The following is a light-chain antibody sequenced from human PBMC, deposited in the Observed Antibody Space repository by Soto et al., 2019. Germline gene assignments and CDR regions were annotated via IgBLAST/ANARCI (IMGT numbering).Light chain of an antibody. J-gene: IGKJ5*01. V-gene: IGKV3-20*01. CDR1: QSVSSN. CDR3: QQYGSSPIT. CDR2: GAS. Sequence: IVMTQSLDILSVSPGEKATLSCRASQSVSSNLAWYQQKPGQAPRLLIYGASSRATGIPDRFSGSGSGTDFTLTISRLEPEDFAVYYCQQYGSSPITFGQGTRLEIK.